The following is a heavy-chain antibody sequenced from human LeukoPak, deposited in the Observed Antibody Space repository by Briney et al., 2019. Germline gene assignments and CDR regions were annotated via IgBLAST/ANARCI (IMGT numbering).Heavy chain of an antibody. CDR2: INTHSGAT. J-gene: IGHJ4*02. D-gene: IGHD1-26*01. V-gene: IGHV1-2*02. Sequence: ASVRVSCKASGNTFAGYYVHWVRQAPGQGLEWMGWINTHSGATNYAQHFQGRVTMTTDTSVTTAYMDLDGLKSDDAAVYFCVRGPIGGLRKGFDIWGQGTLVTVSS. CDR1: GNTFAGYY. CDR3: VRGPIGGLRKGFDI.